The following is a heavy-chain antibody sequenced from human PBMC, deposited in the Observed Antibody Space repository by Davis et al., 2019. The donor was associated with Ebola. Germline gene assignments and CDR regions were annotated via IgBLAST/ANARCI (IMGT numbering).Heavy chain of an antibody. J-gene: IGHJ4*02. CDR3: ARDGDIVVVPAATYFDY. Sequence: ASVKVSCKASGYTFTSYGISWVRQAPGQGLEWMGWISAYNGNTNYAQKPQGRVTMTTDTSTSTAYMELRSLRSDDTAVYYCARDGDIVVVPAATYFDYWGQGTLVTVSS. D-gene: IGHD2-2*01. CDR1: GYTFTSYG. V-gene: IGHV1-18*04. CDR2: ISAYNGNT.